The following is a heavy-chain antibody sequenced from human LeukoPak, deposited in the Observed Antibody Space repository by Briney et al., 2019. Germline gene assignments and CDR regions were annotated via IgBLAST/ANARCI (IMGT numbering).Heavy chain of an antibody. Sequence: ASAKVSCKASGYTFTSYYMHWVRQAPGQGLEWMGIINPSGGSTSYAQKFQGRVTMTRDTSTSTVYMELSSLRSEDTAVYYCAREKYYDFWSGYYTVAPLDYWGQGTLVTVSS. CDR1: GYTFTSYY. J-gene: IGHJ4*02. CDR2: INPSGGST. V-gene: IGHV1-46*01. D-gene: IGHD3-3*01. CDR3: AREKYYDFWSGYYTVAPLDY.